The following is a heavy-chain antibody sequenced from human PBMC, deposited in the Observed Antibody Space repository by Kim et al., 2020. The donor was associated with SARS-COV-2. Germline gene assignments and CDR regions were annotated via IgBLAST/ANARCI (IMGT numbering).Heavy chain of an antibody. CDR2: ISNIGTT. CDR1: GGSITSSSFF. Sequence: SETLSLTCSVSGGSITSSSFFWAWIRQPPGKGLELIGSISNIGTTYFNASLRSRVTTSVDASKNQFSLHLNSVTGADTAIYYCAREEGYCDASTSTCFPPYYFDLWGRGTRVTVSS. D-gene: IGHD2-15*01. CDR3: AREEGYCDASTSTCFPPYYFDL. V-gene: IGHV4-39*01. J-gene: IGHJ2*01.